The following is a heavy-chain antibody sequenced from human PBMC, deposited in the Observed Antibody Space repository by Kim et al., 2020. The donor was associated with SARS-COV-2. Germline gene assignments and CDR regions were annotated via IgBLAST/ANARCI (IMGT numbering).Heavy chain of an antibody. Sequence: GGSLRLSCEASGFTFSSFTMNWVRQAPGKGLEWVSSISSSSTYIYYADSVKGRFTISRDNAKNSLYLQMNSLRVEDTAVYYCAKDPPGFHYGDYLRPESPQTLMDYWGQGTLVTVSS. J-gene: IGHJ4*02. D-gene: IGHD4-17*01. CDR2: ISSSSTYI. CDR1: GFTFSSFT. CDR3: AKDPPGFHYGDYLRPESPQTLMDY. V-gene: IGHV3-21*01.